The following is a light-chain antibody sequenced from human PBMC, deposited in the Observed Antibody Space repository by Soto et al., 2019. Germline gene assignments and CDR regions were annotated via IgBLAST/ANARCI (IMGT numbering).Light chain of an antibody. CDR1: SSNIGSNT. CDR3: AAWDDSLNGYV. J-gene: IGLJ1*01. Sequence: QSVLTQPPSASGTPGQRVTISCSGSSSNIGSNTVNWYQQLPGTAPKLLIHANNQRPSGVPDRFSGSKSGTSASLAISWLQSEEADYYCAAWDDSLNGYVFGTGTKVNV. CDR2: ANN. V-gene: IGLV1-44*01.